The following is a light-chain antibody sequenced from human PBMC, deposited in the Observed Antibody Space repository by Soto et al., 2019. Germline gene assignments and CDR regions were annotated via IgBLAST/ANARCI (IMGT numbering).Light chain of an antibody. CDR2: GAS. Sequence: EIVLTQSPATLSLSPGERATLSCRASQSVSSYLAWYQQKPGQAPRLLIYGASNRATGIPARFSGSGSGTDFTLTISSLEPEDFAVYYCQQRSYWPPFTFGGGTKVEIK. CDR3: QQRSYWPPFT. V-gene: IGKV3-11*01. CDR1: QSVSSY. J-gene: IGKJ4*01.